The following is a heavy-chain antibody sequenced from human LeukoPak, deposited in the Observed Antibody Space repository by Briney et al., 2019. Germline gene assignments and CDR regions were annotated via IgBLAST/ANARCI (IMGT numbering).Heavy chain of an antibody. CDR1: GYTFTGYY. Sequence: ASVKVSCKASGYTFTGYYMHWVRQAPGQGLEWMGRINSNSGGTSYAQNFQGRVTMSRDTFISTAYMEVSGLTSDDTAMYYCARGGSGSGYLYYFDSWGQGTLVSVSS. CDR2: INSNSGGT. CDR3: ARGGSGSGYLYYFDS. D-gene: IGHD3-10*01. J-gene: IGHJ4*02. V-gene: IGHV1-2*06.